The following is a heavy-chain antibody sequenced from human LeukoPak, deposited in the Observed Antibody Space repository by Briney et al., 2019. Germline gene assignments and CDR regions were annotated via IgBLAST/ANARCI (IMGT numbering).Heavy chain of an antibody. CDR2: ISGSGNSV. Sequence: GGSLRLSCAASGFTFSSYAMSWVRQAPGKGLEWVSVISGSGNSVYYADSVKGRFTISRDNSKSTLYLQMNSLRAEDTAVYYCAKDPRTNLDYWGQGTLVTVPS. V-gene: IGHV3-23*01. CDR1: GFTFSSYA. J-gene: IGHJ4*02. CDR3: AKDPRTNLDY. D-gene: IGHD1-7*01.